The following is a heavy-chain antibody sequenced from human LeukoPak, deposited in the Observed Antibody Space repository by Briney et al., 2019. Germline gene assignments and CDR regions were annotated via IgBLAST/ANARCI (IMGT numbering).Heavy chain of an antibody. Sequence: ASVKVSCKASGYTFTSYGISWVRQAPGQGLEWMGWISAYNGNTNYAQKLQGRVTMTTDTSTSTAYMELRSLRSDDTAVYYCARDGITYYDILTGSIDAFDIWGQGTMVTVSS. CDR3: ARDGITYYDILTGSIDAFDI. D-gene: IGHD3-9*01. CDR1: GYTFTSYG. V-gene: IGHV1-18*01. J-gene: IGHJ3*02. CDR2: ISAYNGNT.